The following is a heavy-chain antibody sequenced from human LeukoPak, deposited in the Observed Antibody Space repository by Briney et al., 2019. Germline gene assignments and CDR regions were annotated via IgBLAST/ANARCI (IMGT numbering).Heavy chain of an antibody. Sequence: GGSLRLSCAASGFTFSSYSMNWVRQAPGKGLEWVSSISSSSSYIYYADSVKGRFTISRDNAKNSLYLQMNSLRAEDTAVYYCARDLVGADRRVDYWGQGTLVTVSS. CDR1: GFTFSSYS. V-gene: IGHV3-21*01. J-gene: IGHJ4*02. CDR2: ISSSSSYI. D-gene: IGHD1-26*01. CDR3: ARDLVGADRRVDY.